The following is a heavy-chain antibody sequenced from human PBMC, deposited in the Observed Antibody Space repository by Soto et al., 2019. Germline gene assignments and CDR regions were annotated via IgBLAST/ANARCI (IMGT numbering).Heavy chain of an antibody. CDR2: IYYSGST. J-gene: IGHJ3*02. Sequence: QVQLQESGPGLVKPSETLSLTCTVSGGSISSYYWSWIRQPPGKGLEWIGYIYYSGSTNYNPALKSRVTITVDKSNNQYPLKLSSVTAADTAVYYCARHVTTVVTPVHAFDIWGQGTMVTVSS. CDR3: ARHVTTVVTPVHAFDI. CDR1: GGSISSYY. V-gene: IGHV4-59*08. D-gene: IGHD4-17*01.